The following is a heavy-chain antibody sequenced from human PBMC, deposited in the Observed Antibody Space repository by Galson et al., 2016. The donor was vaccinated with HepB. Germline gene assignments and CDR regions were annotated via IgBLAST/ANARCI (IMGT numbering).Heavy chain of an antibody. J-gene: IGHJ6*03. CDR2: ISGSGNNT. D-gene: IGHD2-2*01. CDR3: AESGKEGLVFPAITPTNYYIDV. CDR1: GFTFTSYA. V-gene: IGHV3-23*01. Sequence: SLRLSCAASGFTFTSYAMTWVRQAPEKGLEWVSAISGSGNNTYYADSVKGRFTISRDNSKNILYLQMSSLRVEDTAEYYCAESGKEGLVFPAITPTNYYIDVWGKGTTVTVSS.